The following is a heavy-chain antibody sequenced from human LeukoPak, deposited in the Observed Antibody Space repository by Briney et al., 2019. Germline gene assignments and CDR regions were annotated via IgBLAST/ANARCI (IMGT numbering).Heavy chain of an antibody. J-gene: IGHJ4*02. CDR2: INPNSGGT. D-gene: IGHD6-13*01. V-gene: IGHV1-2*02. Sequence: GASVKVSCKASGYTFTGYYIHWVRQAPGQGLEWMGWINPNSGGTSYAQKFQGGVTMTRDTSISTAYMELSRLRSDDTAVYYCARDTVAATGTVDYWGQGTLVTVSS. CDR1: GYTFTGYY. CDR3: ARDTVAATGTVDY.